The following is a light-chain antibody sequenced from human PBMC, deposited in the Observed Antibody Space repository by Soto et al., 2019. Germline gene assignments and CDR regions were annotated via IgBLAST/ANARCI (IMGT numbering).Light chain of an antibody. V-gene: IGKV1-33*01. Sequence: DIQVTQSASSLPASVGDTVTISCQASQDISKYLNWFQQKPGKAPKLLIYDVFNVETGVPSRFSGRGSGTDFTLIISNLQPEDFATYYCQQYAQLPITFGGGTKVDI. J-gene: IGKJ4*01. CDR3: QQYAQLPIT. CDR1: QDISKY. CDR2: DVF.